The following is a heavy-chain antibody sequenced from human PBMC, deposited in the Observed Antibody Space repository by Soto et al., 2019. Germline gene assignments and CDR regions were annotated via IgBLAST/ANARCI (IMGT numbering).Heavy chain of an antibody. CDR1: GGSISSYY. J-gene: IGHJ4*02. V-gene: IGHV4-59*01. CDR3: ARVGYTRQFDY. CDR2: IYYSGST. Sequence: PSETLSLTCTVSGGSISSYYWSWIRQPPGKGLEWIGYIYYSGSTNYNPSLKSRVTISVDTSKNQFSLKLSSVTAADTAVYYCARVGYTRQFDYWGQGTLVTAPQ. D-gene: IGHD5-12*01.